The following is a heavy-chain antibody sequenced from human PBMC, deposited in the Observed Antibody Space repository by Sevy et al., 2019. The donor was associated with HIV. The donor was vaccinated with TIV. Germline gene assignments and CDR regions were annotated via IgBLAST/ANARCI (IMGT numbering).Heavy chain of an antibody. Sequence: ASVKVSCKASGYTFTSYAMNWVRQAPGQGLEGMGWINTNTGNPTYAQGFTGRFVFSLDTSVSTAYLQISSLKAEDTAVYYCARGSNYYDSSGYYYGAYWGQGTLVTVSS. D-gene: IGHD3-22*01. V-gene: IGHV7-4-1*02. CDR3: ARGSNYYDSSGYYYGAY. J-gene: IGHJ4*02. CDR1: GYTFTSYA. CDR2: INTNTGNP.